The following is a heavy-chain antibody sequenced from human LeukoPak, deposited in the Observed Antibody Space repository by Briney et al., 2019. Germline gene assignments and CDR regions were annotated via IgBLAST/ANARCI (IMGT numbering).Heavy chain of an antibody. Sequence: GRSLRLSCAASGFTFSSYGMHWVRQAPGKGLEWVAVISYDGSSKYYAGSVRGRFTISRDNSKNTLYLQMNSLRAEDTAVYYCAKDSYYYGSGSYDVWGQGTLVTVSS. V-gene: IGHV3-30*18. CDR3: AKDSYYYGSGSYDV. D-gene: IGHD3-10*01. CDR2: ISYDGSSK. J-gene: IGHJ4*02. CDR1: GFTFSSYG.